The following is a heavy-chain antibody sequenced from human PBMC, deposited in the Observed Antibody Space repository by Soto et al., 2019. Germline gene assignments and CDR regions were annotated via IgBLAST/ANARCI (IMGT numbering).Heavy chain of an antibody. CDR2: INQSGST. Sequence: QVQLQQWGAGLLKPSETLSLTCAVYGGSFSGYYWSWIRQPPGKGLEWIGEINQSGSTNNNPSLKSRVTISRDTSKSQFSLRMSSVTAADTAVYYCARGGSGYMDVWGKGTSVTVSS. J-gene: IGHJ6*03. CDR3: ARGGSGYMDV. V-gene: IGHV4-34*01. CDR1: GGSFSGYY.